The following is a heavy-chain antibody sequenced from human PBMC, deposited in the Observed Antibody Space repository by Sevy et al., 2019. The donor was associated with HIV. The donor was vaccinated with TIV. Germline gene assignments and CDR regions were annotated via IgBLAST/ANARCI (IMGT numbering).Heavy chain of an antibody. J-gene: IGHJ4*02. Sequence: GSLRLSCAASGFTFDDYGMTWVRQAPGKGLEWVSGINWNGGSTGYADSVKGRFTISRDNAKNSLYLQMNSLRAEDTALYYCARDFGSYGGYDYWGQGTLVTVSS. CDR3: ARDFGSYGGYDY. V-gene: IGHV3-20*04. CDR1: GFTFDDYG. CDR2: INWNGGST. D-gene: IGHD5-12*01.